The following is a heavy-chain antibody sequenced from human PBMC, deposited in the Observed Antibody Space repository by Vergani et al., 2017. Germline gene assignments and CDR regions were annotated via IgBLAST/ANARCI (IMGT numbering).Heavy chain of an antibody. D-gene: IGHD1-26*01. Sequence: QVQLQQWGPGLLKPSETLSLTCAVYGGSLSGYYWSWIRLAPGKGLEWIGEINHSGAINYNPTLKSPFNVSIDTSRDHFSLKLRSVSAADTAVYFCARRAERWETLLRDDFDVWGQGTFVTVSP. CDR1: GGSLSGYY. J-gene: IGHJ3*01. V-gene: IGHV4-34*01. CDR3: ARRAERWETLLRDDFDV. CDR2: INHSGAI.